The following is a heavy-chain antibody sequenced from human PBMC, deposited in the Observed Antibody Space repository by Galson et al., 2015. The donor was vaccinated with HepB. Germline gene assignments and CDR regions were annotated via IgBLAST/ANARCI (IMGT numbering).Heavy chain of an antibody. D-gene: IGHD6-19*01. V-gene: IGHV1-46*01. J-gene: IGHJ4*02. Sequence: SCKASGYTFTNYYMHWVRQAPGQGLEWMGIINPTGGGTNYAQKFQGRVTMTRDTSTSTVYMELSSLRSEDTAVYYCARDLSGNDYWDQGTLVTVSS. CDR2: INPTGGGT. CDR1: GYTFTNYY. CDR3: ARDLSGNDY.